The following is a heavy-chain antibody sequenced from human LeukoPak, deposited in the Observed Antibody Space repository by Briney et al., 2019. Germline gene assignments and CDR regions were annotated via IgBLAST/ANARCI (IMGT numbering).Heavy chain of an antibody. J-gene: IGHJ3*02. V-gene: IGHV3-23*01. Sequence: GGSLRLSCAASGFTFNTYAMSWVRQAPGKGLEWVSAISGGGATSYYADSVEGRFTISRDNSKNTLYLQMNSLRAEDTAIYYCAKDGSSGIAETADAFDIWGEGTMVTVCS. CDR1: GFTFNTYA. D-gene: IGHD6-13*01. CDR3: AKDGSSGIAETADAFDI. CDR2: ISGGGATS.